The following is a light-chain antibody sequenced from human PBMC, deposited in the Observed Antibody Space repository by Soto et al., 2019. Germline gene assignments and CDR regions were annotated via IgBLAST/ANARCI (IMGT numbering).Light chain of an antibody. Sequence: VLTNPASGSGAPGQSIPISCTGTSSDVGGYNYVSWYQQHPGKAPKLMIYDVSNRPSGVSNRFSGSKSGNTASLAISGLQAEDEADYYCSSYTSSSTLYVFGTGTKVTVL. CDR1: SSDVGGYNY. J-gene: IGLJ1*01. V-gene: IGLV2-14*01. CDR3: SSYTSSSTLYV. CDR2: DVS.